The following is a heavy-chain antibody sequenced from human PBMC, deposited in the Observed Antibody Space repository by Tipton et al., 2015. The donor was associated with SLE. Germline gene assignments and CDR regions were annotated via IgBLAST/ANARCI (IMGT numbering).Heavy chain of an antibody. CDR3: ARATWDSGSYFLDF. D-gene: IGHD1-26*01. Sequence: TLSLTCTVSGGSISDSNFYWGWIRQPPGKGLEWIGTVYYTGSTYYNPPLKSRVTISVDTSKNQFSLKLTSVTAGSAAVYYCARATWDSGSYFLDFWGQGALVTVSS. J-gene: IGHJ4*02. V-gene: IGHV4-39*07. CDR1: GGSISDSNFY. CDR2: VYYTGST.